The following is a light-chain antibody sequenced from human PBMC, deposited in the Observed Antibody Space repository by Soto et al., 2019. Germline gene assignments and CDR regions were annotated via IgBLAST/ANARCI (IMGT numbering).Light chain of an antibody. CDR3: QSPDSSIPWV. CDR1: SGSIASNY. Sequence: NFMLTQPHSVSESPGKTVTISCTRSSGSIASNYVQWYQQRPGSAPTIVIYEDNQRPSGVPDRFSGSIDSSSNSASLTISGLKSEDEADYYCQSPDSSIPWVFGGGTKVTVL. CDR2: EDN. J-gene: IGLJ3*02. V-gene: IGLV6-57*04.